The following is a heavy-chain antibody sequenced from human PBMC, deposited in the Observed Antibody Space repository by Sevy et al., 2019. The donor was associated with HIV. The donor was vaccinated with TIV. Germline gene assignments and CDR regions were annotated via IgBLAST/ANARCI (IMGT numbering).Heavy chain of an antibody. CDR2: ISYDGNNK. V-gene: IGHV3-30-3*01. CDR3: ASQLKHSSGWYGGGFDI. Sequence: GGSLRLSCAASGFTFSSYPMHWVRQAPGKGLEWVAVISYDGNNKYYIDSVRGRFTISRDNSKNRLYLQMNSLRAEDTAVYYCASQLKHSSGWYGGGFDIWGQGTMVTVSS. CDR1: GFTFSSYP. J-gene: IGHJ3*02. D-gene: IGHD6-19*01.